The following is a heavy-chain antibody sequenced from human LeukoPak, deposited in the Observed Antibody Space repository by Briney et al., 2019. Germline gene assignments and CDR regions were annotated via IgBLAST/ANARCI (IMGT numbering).Heavy chain of an antibody. D-gene: IGHD3-10*01. Sequence: SETLSLTCTVSDDSITIYYWSWIRQPPGKGLEWIGSMYHSGSTYYNPPLKSRVTISEDTSKNQFSLKLRSVTAADTAVYYCTRQPKSCTPGVFVTGKACWFDSWGQGTLVTVSS. V-gene: IGHV4-38-2*02. J-gene: IGHJ5*01. CDR2: MYHSGST. CDR3: TRQPKSCTPGVFVTGKACWFDS. CDR1: DDSITIYY.